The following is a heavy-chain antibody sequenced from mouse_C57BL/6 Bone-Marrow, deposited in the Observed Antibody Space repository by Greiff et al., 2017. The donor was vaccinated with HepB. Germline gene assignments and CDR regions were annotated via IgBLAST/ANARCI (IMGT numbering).Heavy chain of an antibody. V-gene: IGHV1-59*01. CDR2: IDPSDSYT. D-gene: IGHD2-2*01. CDR3: AQVGMVTTDY. Sequence: QVQLQQPGAELVRPGTSVKLSCKASGYTFTSYWMHWVKQRPGQGLEWIGVIDPSDSYTNYNQKFKGKATLTVDTSSSTAYMQLSSLTSEDSAVYYCAQVGMVTTDYWGQGTTLTVSS. CDR1: GYTFTSYW. J-gene: IGHJ2*01.